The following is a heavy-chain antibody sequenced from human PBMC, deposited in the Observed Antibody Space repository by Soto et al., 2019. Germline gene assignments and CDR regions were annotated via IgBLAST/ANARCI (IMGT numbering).Heavy chain of an antibody. CDR3: AKGVYYDSTTPDAFDI. D-gene: IGHD3-22*01. J-gene: IGHJ3*02. CDR2: ISSSSSTI. CDR1: GFTFSSYS. Sequence: GGSLRLSCAASGFTFSSYSMNWVRQAPGKGLEWVSYISSSSSTIYYADSVKGRFTISRDNSKNTLYLQMNSLRAEDTAVYYCAKGVYYDSTTPDAFDIWGQGTMVTVSS. V-gene: IGHV3-48*01.